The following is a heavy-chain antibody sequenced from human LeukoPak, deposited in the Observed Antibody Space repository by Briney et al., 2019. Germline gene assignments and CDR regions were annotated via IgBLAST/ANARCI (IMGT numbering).Heavy chain of an antibody. CDR1: GFTFSSYG. D-gene: IGHD6-19*01. CDR2: ISYDGSNK. V-gene: IGHV3-30*18. J-gene: IGHJ6*03. CDR3: AKDGSGWTPPPQKDYYMDV. Sequence: PGGSLRLSCAASGFTFSSYGMHWVRQAPGKGLEWVAVISYDGSNKYYADSVKGRFTISRDNSKNTLYLQMNSLTAEDTAVYYCAKDGSGWTPPPQKDYYMDVWGKGTTVTVSS.